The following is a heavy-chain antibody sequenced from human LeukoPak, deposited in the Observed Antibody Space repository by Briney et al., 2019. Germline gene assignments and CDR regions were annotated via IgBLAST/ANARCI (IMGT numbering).Heavy chain of an antibody. CDR2: INPNSGGT. D-gene: IGHD6-6*01. CDR1: GYTFTGYY. Sequence: GASVKVSCKASGYTFTGYYMHWVRQAPGQGLEWMGWINPNSGGTNYAQKFQGRVTMTRDTSISTAYMELSRLRSDDTAVYYCARGGVIAARDPNYYYYYMDVWGKGTTVTVSS. CDR3: ARGGVIAARDPNYYYYYMDV. V-gene: IGHV1-2*02. J-gene: IGHJ6*03.